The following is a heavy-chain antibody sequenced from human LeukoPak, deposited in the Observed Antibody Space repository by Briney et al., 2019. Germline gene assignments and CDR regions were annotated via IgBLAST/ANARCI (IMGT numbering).Heavy chain of an antibody. Sequence: ASVKVSCKASGGTFSSYAISWVRQAPGQGLGWMGGIIPIFGTANYAQKFQGRVTITADESTSTAYMELSSLRSEDTAVYYCARGPPPWYQAFDYWGQGTLVTVSS. J-gene: IGHJ4*02. V-gene: IGHV1-69*01. D-gene: IGHD2-2*01. CDR3: ARGPPPWYQAFDY. CDR1: GGTFSSYA. CDR2: IIPIFGTA.